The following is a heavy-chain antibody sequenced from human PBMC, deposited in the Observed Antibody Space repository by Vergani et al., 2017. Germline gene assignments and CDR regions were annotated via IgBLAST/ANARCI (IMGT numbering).Heavy chain of an antibody. CDR1: GFTFSSYS. Sequence: VQLVESGGGVVQPGGSLRLSCAASGFTFSSYSMNWVRQAPGKGLEWVSYISSSSSTIYYADSVKGRFTISRDNAKNSLYLQMNSLRAEDTAVYYCARDRVAGYAPFDYWGQGTLVTVSS. CDR3: ARDRVAGYAPFDY. J-gene: IGHJ4*02. CDR2: ISSSSSTI. D-gene: IGHD6-19*01. V-gene: IGHV3-48*01.